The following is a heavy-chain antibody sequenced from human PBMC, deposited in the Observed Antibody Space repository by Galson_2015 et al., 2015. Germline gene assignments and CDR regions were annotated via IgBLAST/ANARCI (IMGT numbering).Heavy chain of an antibody. Sequence: SLRLSCAASGFIFSTYSVSWVRLAPGKGLEWVASISSTSSYIHYAVSVKGRFTISRDNAKKSLFLQMNSLRVEDTAVYYCARAHNDGDYYYYTDVWGKGTTLTVSS. CDR3: ARAHNDGDYYYYTDV. CDR2: ISSTSSYI. D-gene: IGHD3-10*01. CDR1: GFIFSTYS. V-gene: IGHV3-21*01. J-gene: IGHJ6*03.